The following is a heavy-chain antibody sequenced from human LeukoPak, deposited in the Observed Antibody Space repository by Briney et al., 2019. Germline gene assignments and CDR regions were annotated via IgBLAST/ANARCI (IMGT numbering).Heavy chain of an antibody. CDR2: IIPIFGTA. Sequence: ASVKVSCKASGGTFSSYAISWVRQAPGQGLEWMGWIIPIFGTANYAQKFQGRVTITADKSTSTAYMELSSLRSEDTAVYYCARDFSRYYYMDVWGKGTTVTVSS. D-gene: IGHD3-3*01. V-gene: IGHV1-69*06. J-gene: IGHJ6*03. CDR1: GGTFSSYA. CDR3: ARDFSRYYYMDV.